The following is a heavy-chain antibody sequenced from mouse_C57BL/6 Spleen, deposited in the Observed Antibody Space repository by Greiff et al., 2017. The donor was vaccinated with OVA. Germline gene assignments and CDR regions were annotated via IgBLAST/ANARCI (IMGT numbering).Heavy chain of an antibody. CDR3: ARNYGSSYGWFAY. Sequence: VKLVESGAELVKPGASVKISCKASGYAFSSYWMNWVKQRPGKGLEWIGQIYPGDGDTNYNGKFKGKATLTADKSSSTAYMQLSSLTSEDSAVYFCARNYGSSYGWFAYWGQGTLVTVSA. D-gene: IGHD1-1*01. CDR1: GYAFSSYW. V-gene: IGHV1-80*01. J-gene: IGHJ3*01. CDR2: IYPGDGDT.